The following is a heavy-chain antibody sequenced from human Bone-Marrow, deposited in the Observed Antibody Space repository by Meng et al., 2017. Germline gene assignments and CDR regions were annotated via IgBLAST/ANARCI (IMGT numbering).Heavy chain of an antibody. CDR1: GGSFCGYY. Sequence: QVVAALLKPSGTLSLAQAVYGGSFCGYYWSWIRKPPGKGLEWIGEINHSGSTNYNPSLKSRVTISVDTSKNQFSLKLSSVTAADTAVYYCARGRVTTVTTPNWYFDLWGRGTLVTVSS. J-gene: IGHJ2*01. CDR3: ARGRVTTVTTPNWYFDL. V-gene: IGHV4-34*01. D-gene: IGHD4-17*01. CDR2: INHSGST.